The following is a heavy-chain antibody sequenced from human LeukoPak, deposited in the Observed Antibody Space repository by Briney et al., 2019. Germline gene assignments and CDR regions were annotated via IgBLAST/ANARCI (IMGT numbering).Heavy chain of an antibody. V-gene: IGHV4-59*08. D-gene: IGHD6-19*01. Sequence: SETLSLTCTVSGGSISSYYWSWIRQPPGKGLEWIGYIYSSGDTNYNPSLKSRVTISVDSSKNQFSLELSSVTAADTAVYYCARRFGTSGWVDCWGQGTLVTVSS. J-gene: IGHJ4*02. CDR2: IYSSGDT. CDR1: GGSISSYY. CDR3: ARRFGTSGWVDC.